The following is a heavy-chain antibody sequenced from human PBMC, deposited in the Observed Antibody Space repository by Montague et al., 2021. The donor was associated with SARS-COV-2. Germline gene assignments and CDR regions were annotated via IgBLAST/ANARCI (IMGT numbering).Heavy chain of an antibody. D-gene: IGHD3-3*01. V-gene: IGHV4-39*01. J-gene: IGHJ4*02. CDR3: ARQMGQSSIFGVVIQYYFDY. Sequence: SETLSLTCTVSGGPISSSSYYWGWIRQPPGKGLEWIGSIYYSGSTYYXPSLKSRVTISVDTSKNQFSLKLSSVTAADTAVYYCARQMGQSSIFGVVIQYYFDYWGQGTLVTVSS. CDR2: IYYSGST. CDR1: GGPISSSSYY.